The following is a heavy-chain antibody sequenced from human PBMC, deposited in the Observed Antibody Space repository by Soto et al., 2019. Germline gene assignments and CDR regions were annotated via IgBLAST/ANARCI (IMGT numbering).Heavy chain of an antibody. J-gene: IGHJ4*02. D-gene: IGHD2-15*01. V-gene: IGHV1-18*01. CDR2: IITDRGDT. CDR1: GYSFTTHD. Sequence: QVQLVQSGAEVKKPGASVKVSCKASGYSFTTHDITWLRQSPGKGLEWVGVIITDRGDTIYPQNLQGRVTMTTDTSMSTVYMELKSLRSDDTAVYYCARDDLNRGGKYFDSWGQGTLVTVSS. CDR3: ARDDLNRGGKYFDS.